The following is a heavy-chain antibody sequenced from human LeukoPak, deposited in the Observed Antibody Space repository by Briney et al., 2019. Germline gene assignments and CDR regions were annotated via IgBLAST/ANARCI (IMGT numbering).Heavy chain of an antibody. D-gene: IGHD6-13*01. CDR2: ISSSSSTI. CDR3: ARYPSVAATGWGRWFDH. CDR1: GFTFSSYA. V-gene: IGHV3-48*02. J-gene: IGHJ5*02. Sequence: QPGGSLRLSCAASGFTFSSYAMNWVRHTPGKGLEWISYISSSSSTIYYADSVKGRFTISRDNAKSSLYLQMNSLRDEDTAVYYCARYPSVAATGWGRWFDHWGQGTLVTVSS.